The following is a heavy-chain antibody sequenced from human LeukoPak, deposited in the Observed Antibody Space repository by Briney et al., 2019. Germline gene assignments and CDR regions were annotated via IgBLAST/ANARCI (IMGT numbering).Heavy chain of an antibody. V-gene: IGHV1-46*02. CDR2: INPRDGTT. CDR1: GYTLNNHF. Sequence: GAVKVSCKSSGYTLNNHFIHWVGPAPGQGLEWMGMINPRDGTTRTLQKFQGRVTMTRDTSTSTLYMGLSSLRCEDTAAYFCARGADQEFDFWGQGTLVTVSS. CDR3: ARGADQEFDF. J-gene: IGHJ4*02.